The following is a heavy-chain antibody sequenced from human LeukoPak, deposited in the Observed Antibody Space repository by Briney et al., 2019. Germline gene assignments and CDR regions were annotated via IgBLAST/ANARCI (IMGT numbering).Heavy chain of an antibody. V-gene: IGHV3-15*01. D-gene: IGHD5-18*01. Sequence: GRSLRLSCAASGFTFSNAWMSWVRQAPGKGLEWVGRIKSKTDGGTTDYAAPVKGRFTISRDDSKNTLYLQMNSLKTEDTAVYYCTTARIQLWLVYWGQGTLVTVSS. CDR3: TTARIQLWLVY. J-gene: IGHJ4*02. CDR1: GFTFSNAW. CDR2: IKSKTDGGTT.